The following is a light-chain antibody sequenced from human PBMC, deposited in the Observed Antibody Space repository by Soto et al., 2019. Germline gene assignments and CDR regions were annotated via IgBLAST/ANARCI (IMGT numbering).Light chain of an antibody. V-gene: IGKV1-17*01. CDR2: AAS. CDR1: QGIGND. J-gene: IGKJ4*01. Sequence: DIQMTQSPSSLSASVGDRVTITCRASQGIGNDLAWYQQQPGKAPKRLIYAASSLQSGVPSRFSGSGSGTEFTITISSLQPEDFATYYCLQHNTYPLTFGGGTKVEIK. CDR3: LQHNTYPLT.